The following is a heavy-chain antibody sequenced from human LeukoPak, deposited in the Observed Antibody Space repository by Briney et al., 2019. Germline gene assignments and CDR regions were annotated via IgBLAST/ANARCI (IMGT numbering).Heavy chain of an antibody. Sequence: NPSETLSLICAVYGGSFSGYYWSWIRQPPGKGLEWIGEINHSGSTNYNPSLKSRVTISVDTSKNQFSLKLSSVTAADTAVYYCASGGSCYDYWGQGTLVTVSS. CDR3: ASGGSCYDY. J-gene: IGHJ4*02. CDR2: INHSGST. V-gene: IGHV4-34*01. CDR1: GGSFSGYY. D-gene: IGHD2-2*01.